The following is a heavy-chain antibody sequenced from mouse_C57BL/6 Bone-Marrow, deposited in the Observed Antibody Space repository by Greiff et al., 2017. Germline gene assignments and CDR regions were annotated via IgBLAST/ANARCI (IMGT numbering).Heavy chain of an antibody. CDR2: IDPNSGGT. CDR1: GYTFTSYW. V-gene: IGHV1-72*01. Sequence: QVHVKQSGAELVKPGASVKLSCKASGYTFTSYWMHWVKQRPGRGLEWIGRIDPNSGGTKYNEKFKSKATLTVDKPSSTAYMQLSSLTSEDSAVYYCARRDYGSSRYYFDYWGQGTTLTVSS. CDR3: ARRDYGSSRYYFDY. J-gene: IGHJ2*01. D-gene: IGHD1-1*01.